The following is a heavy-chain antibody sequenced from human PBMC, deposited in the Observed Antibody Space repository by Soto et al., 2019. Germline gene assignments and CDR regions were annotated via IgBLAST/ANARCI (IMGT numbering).Heavy chain of an antibody. CDR1: GYTFTSYG. J-gene: IGHJ3*02. CDR2: ISAYNGNT. D-gene: IGHD2-2*02. Sequence: PSVKVSCKASGYTFTSYGISWVRQAPGQGLEWMGWISAYNGNTNYAQKLQGRVTMTTDTSTSTAYMELRSLRSDDTAVYYCATYIVVVPAAIVDHDAFDIWGQGTMVTVSS. CDR3: ATYIVVVPAAIVDHDAFDI. V-gene: IGHV1-18*04.